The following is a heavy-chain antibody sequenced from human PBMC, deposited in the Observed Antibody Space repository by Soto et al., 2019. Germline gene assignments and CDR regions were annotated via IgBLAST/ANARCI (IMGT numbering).Heavy chain of an antibody. CDR3: ARRYGPGFDY. Sequence: QVQLQESGPGPVKPSETLSLTCTVSGGSISSYYWSWIRQPPGKGLEWIGYIYYSGSTNYNPSLKSRVTISVDTSKNQFPLKLSSVTAADTAVYYCARRYGPGFDYWGQGTLVTVSS. CDR2: IYYSGST. V-gene: IGHV4-59*08. CDR1: GGSISSYY. J-gene: IGHJ4*02. D-gene: IGHD4-17*01.